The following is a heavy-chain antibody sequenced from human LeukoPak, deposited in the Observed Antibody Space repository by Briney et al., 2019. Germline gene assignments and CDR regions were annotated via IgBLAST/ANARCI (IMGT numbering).Heavy chain of an antibody. CDR1: GFTSSNYW. V-gene: IGHV3-7*01. J-gene: IGHJ4*02. D-gene: IGHD3-3*01. Sequence: GGSLRLSCAASGFTSSNYWMSWVRQAPGKGLEWVANIKYDGSEKYYVDSVKGRFTISRDNAKNSLYLQMNSLRAEDTAVYYCSRDGDWGQGTLVTVSS. CDR2: IKYDGSEK. CDR3: SRDGD.